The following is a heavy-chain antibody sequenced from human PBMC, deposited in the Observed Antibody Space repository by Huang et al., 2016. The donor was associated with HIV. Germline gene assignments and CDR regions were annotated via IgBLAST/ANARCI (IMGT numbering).Heavy chain of an antibody. CDR1: GYTFTTYY. D-gene: IGHD3-22*01. J-gene: IGHJ4*01. CDR3: ARDWDTYYYDSSNYYPGF. CDR2: IKPSTGCA. V-gene: IGHV1-2*02. Sequence: QVLLVQSGAELKKPGASVKVSCQASGYTFTTYYVHWVRQAPGKGLEWVGWIKPSTGCASPAQKFQDRVTLTRDTSITTAYMELSGLRYDDTAVYYCARDWDTYYYDSSNYYPGFWGHGTLVTVSS.